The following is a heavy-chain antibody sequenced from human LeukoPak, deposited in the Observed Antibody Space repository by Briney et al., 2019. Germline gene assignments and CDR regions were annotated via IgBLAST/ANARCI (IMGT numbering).Heavy chain of an antibody. CDR3: ARDATLWFGEGTNWFGP. CDR2: INPSGGST. Sequence: GASVKVSCKASGYTFTSYYMHWVRQAPGQGLEWMGIINPSGGSTSYAQKFQGRVTMTRDMSTSTVYMELSSLRSEDTAVYYCARDATLWFGEGTNWFGPWGQGTLVTVSS. D-gene: IGHD3-10*01. V-gene: IGHV1-46*01. CDR1: GYTFTSYY. J-gene: IGHJ5*02.